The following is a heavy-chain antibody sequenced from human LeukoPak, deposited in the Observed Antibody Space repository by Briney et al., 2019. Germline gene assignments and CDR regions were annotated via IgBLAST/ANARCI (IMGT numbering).Heavy chain of an antibody. V-gene: IGHV4-4*02. J-gene: IGHJ5*02. CDR2: IYHSGST. CDR3: ARTEAFCSDTSCSNWFDP. Sequence: PSGTLSLTCAVSGGSISSPNWWSWVRQPPGKGLEWIGEIYHSGSTNYNPSLKSRVTMSVDKSKNQFSLKLSSVTAADTAVYYCARTEAFCSDTSCSNWFDPWGQGTLVTVSS. D-gene: IGHD2-2*01. CDR1: GGSISSPNW.